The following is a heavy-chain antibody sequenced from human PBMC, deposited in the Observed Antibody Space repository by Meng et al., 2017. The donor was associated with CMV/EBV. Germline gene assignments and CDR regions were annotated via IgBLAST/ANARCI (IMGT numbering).Heavy chain of an antibody. V-gene: IGHV4-59*01. J-gene: IGHJ4*02. CDR1: GGSISSYY. Sequence: SETLSLTCTVSGGSISSYYWSWIRQPPGKGLEWIGYIYYSGGTNYNPPLKSRVTISVDTSKNQFSLKLSSVTAADTAVYYCARDLGQGGSGSYPGYWGQGTLVTVSS. CDR3: ARDLGQGGSGSYPGY. D-gene: IGHD3-10*01. CDR2: IYYSGGT.